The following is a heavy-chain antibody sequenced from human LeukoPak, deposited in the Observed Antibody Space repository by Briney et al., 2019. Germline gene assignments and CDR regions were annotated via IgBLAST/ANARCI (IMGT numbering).Heavy chain of an antibody. CDR2: ISWDGGST. V-gene: IGHV3-43*01. CDR1: GFTFDDYT. CDR3: AKAPWGYLVPGTRGEAYYFDY. D-gene: IGHD1-1*01. J-gene: IGHJ4*02. Sequence: PGGSLRLSCAASGFTFDDYTMHWVRQAPGKGLEWVSLISWDGGSTYYADSVKGRFTISRDNSKNSLYLQMNSLRTEDTALYYCAKAPWGYLVPGTRGEAYYFDYWGQGTLVTVSS.